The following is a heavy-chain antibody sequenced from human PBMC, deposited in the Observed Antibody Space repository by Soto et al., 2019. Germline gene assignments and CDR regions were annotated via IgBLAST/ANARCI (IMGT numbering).Heavy chain of an antibody. V-gene: IGHV3-23*01. CDR2: IIDSGGST. CDR3: AKGRSYYYYYGMDV. J-gene: IGHJ6*02. CDR1: GFTFSSCA. Sequence: EVQLLESGGGLVQPGGSLRLSCAASGFTFSSCAMGWVRPAPGKGLEWVSDIIDSGGSTYYADSVKGRFTISRDNSKSTLYLQMNSLRSEDTALYYCAKGRSYYYYYGMDVSGQGTTVTVSS.